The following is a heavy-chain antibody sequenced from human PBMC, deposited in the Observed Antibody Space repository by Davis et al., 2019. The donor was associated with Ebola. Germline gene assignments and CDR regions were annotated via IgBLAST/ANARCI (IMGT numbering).Heavy chain of an antibody. D-gene: IGHD2-15*01. V-gene: IGHV3-21*01. Sequence: GESLKISCAASRLTFSSYSMNWVRQAPGKGLEWVSSISSSSSYIYYADSVKGRFTISRDNAKNSLYLQMNSLRDEDTAVYYCARGRYCDYWGQGTLVTVSS. CDR2: ISSSSSYI. J-gene: IGHJ4*02. CDR1: RLTFSSYS. CDR3: ARGRYCDY.